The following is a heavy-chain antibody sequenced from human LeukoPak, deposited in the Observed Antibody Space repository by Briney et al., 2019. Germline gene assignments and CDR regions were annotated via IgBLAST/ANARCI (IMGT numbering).Heavy chain of an antibody. Sequence: GGSLRLSCSMSGFTLSHYAMSWVRQAPGKGLEWVSIIYSGGSTYYADSVKGRFTISRDNSKNTLYLQMNSLRAEDTAMYYCAREGQSTAFDYWGQGTLVTVSS. CDR1: GFTLSHYA. CDR2: IYSGGST. V-gene: IGHV3-53*01. J-gene: IGHJ4*02. CDR3: AREGQSTAFDY. D-gene: IGHD5-18*01.